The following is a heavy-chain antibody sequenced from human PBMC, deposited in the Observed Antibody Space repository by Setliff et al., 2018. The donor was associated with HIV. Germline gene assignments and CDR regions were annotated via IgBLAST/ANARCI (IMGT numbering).Heavy chain of an antibody. CDR1: GDSVSSRSYY. D-gene: IGHD2-15*01. V-gene: IGHV4-61*01. CDR2: IYYSGST. CDR3: ARNPCSGGSCPDAFDI. J-gene: IGHJ3*02. Sequence: SETLSLTCTVSGDSVSSRSYYWSWIRQPPGKGLEWIGYIYYSGSTNYNPSLKSRVTISVDTSKNQSSLKLSSVTAADTAVYYCARNPCSGGSCPDAFDIWGQGTMVTVSS.